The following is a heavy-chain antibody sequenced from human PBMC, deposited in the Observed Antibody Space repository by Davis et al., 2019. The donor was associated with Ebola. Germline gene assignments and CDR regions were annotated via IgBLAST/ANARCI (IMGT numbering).Heavy chain of an antibody. V-gene: IGHV3-23*01. CDR3: AKDYDSSGYLVRLASNWFDP. J-gene: IGHJ5*02. CDR2: ISGSGGST. D-gene: IGHD3-22*01. Sequence: GESLKISCAASGFTFSSYAMSWVRQAPGKGLEWVSAISGSGGSTYYADSVKGRFTISRDNSKNTLYLQMNSLRAEDTAVYYCAKDYDSSGYLVRLASNWFDPWGQGTLVTVSS. CDR1: GFTFSSYA.